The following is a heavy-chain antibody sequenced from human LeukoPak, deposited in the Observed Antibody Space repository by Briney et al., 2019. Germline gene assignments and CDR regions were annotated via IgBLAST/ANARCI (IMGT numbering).Heavy chain of an antibody. D-gene: IGHD6-6*01. CDR3: AGEGIAARGSDY. CDR1: GGSISSYY. J-gene: IGHJ4*02. V-gene: IGHV4-4*07. CDR2: IYTSGST. Sequence: SETLSLTCTVAGGSISSYYWSWIRQPAGKGLEWIGRIYTSGSTNYNPSLKSRVTMSVDTSKNQFSLKLSSVTAADTAVYYCAGEGIAARGSDYWGQGTLVTVSS.